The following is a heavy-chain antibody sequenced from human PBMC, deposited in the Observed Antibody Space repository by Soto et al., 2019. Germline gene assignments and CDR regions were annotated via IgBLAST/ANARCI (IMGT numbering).Heavy chain of an antibody. Sequence: SETLSLTCAVSRGGSISSNNWWSWVRLTPGKGLEWIEQIFHSGSTNYNSSLKSRVTMSVDRSKSHFSLNLSSVTAADTAMYYCARVSYSIYCTGDPCYFDLWGQGTPVTVSS. D-gene: IGHD2-8*02. CDR2: IFHSGST. CDR1: RGGSISSNNW. CDR3: ARVSYSIYCTGDPCYFDL. V-gene: IGHV4-4*02. J-gene: IGHJ4*02.